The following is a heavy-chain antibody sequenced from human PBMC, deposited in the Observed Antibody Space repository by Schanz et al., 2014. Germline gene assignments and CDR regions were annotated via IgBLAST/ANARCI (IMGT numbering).Heavy chain of an antibody. Sequence: QVQLVESGGGVVQPGRSLRLSCAASGFTFSAYGMHWVRQAPGKGPEWVAVIWYDGNNKYYADSVKGRFTISRDNSKNTLYLQMNSLRAEDTALYYCAKDPHRDYGGKPQAFDIWGQGTMVTVSS. CDR2: IWYDGNNK. D-gene: IGHD4-17*01. CDR3: AKDPHRDYGGKPQAFDI. V-gene: IGHV3-33*06. CDR1: GFTFSAYG. J-gene: IGHJ3*02.